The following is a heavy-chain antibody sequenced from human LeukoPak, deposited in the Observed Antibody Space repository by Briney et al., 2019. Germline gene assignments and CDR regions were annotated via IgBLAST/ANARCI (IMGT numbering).Heavy chain of an antibody. CDR2: INPSGGTT. CDR1: GYTFTSFY. J-gene: IGHJ5*02. D-gene: IGHD2-2*01. CDR3: ARDGLHGFEVPIAHNWFDT. V-gene: IGHV1-46*01. Sequence: GASVKVSCKASGYTFTSFYMHWVRQAPGQGLEWMGIINPSGGTTSYAQKFQGRVTMTRDTSTSTAYMELSSLRSEDTAVYYCARDGLHGFEVPIAHNWFDTWGQGTLVTVSS.